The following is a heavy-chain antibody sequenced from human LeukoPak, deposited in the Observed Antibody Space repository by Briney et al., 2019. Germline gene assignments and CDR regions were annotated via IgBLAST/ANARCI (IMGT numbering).Heavy chain of an antibody. CDR3: ARLPVVPAAIIYYYYYYMDV. Sequence: GGSLRLSCSASGFTFSSYSMNWVRQAPGKGLEWVSYISSSTSTIYYADSVKGRFTISRDNAKNSLYLQMNSLRAEDTAVYYCARLPVVPAAIIYYYYYYMDVWGEGTTVTVSS. CDR1: GFTFSSYS. V-gene: IGHV3-48*01. D-gene: IGHD2-2*01. CDR2: ISSSTSTI. J-gene: IGHJ6*03.